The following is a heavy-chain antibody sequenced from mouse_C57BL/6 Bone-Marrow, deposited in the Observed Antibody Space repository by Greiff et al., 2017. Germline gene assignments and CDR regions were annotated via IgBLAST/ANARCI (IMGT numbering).Heavy chain of an antibody. J-gene: IGHJ4*01. CDR3: ASSTVVAPMDY. CDR2: ISDGGSYT. Sequence: EVKLVESGGGLVKPGGSLKLSCAASGFTFSSYAMSWVRQTPEKRLEWVATISDGGSYTYYPDNVKGRFTISRDNAKNNLYLQISHLKSEDTAMYYCASSTVVAPMDYWGQGTSVTVSS. D-gene: IGHD1-1*01. CDR1: GFTFSSYA. V-gene: IGHV5-4*03.